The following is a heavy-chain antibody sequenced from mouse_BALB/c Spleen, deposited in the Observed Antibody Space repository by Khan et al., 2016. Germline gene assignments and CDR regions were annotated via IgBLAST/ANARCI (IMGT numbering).Heavy chain of an antibody. CDR3: AMADLYAMDY. V-gene: IGHV5-6-3*01. CDR2: INSNGGST. Sequence: EVELVESGGGLVQPGGSLKLSCAASGFTFSNYGMSWVRQTPDKRLELVATINSNGGSTYYPDSVKGRFTISRDTAKNTLYLQMSSLKSEDTAMYYCAMADLYAMDYWGQGTSVTVSS. J-gene: IGHJ4*01. CDR1: GFTFSNYG.